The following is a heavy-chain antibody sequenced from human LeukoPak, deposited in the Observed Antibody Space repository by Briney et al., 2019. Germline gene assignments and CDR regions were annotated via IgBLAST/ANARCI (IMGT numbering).Heavy chain of an antibody. Sequence: ASVKVSCKASGYTFTSYYMHWVRQAPVQGLEWMGIINPSGGSTSYAQKFQGRVTMTRDTSTSTVYMELSSLRSEDTAVYYCARGVYGDYPINPFDYWGQGTLVTVSS. CDR1: GYTFTSYY. V-gene: IGHV1-46*01. CDR3: ARGVYGDYPINPFDY. D-gene: IGHD4-17*01. J-gene: IGHJ4*02. CDR2: INPSGGST.